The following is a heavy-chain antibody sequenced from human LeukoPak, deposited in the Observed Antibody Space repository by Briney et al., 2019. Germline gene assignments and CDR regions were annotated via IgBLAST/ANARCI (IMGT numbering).Heavy chain of an antibody. J-gene: IGHJ4*02. CDR3: ASPPRYCSSTSCSWWGL. Sequence: GESLKISCKGSGYSFTSYWIGWVRQMPGKGLEWMGIIYPGDSDTRYSPSFQGQITISADKSISTAYLQWSSLKASDTAMYYCASPPRYCSSTSCSWWGLWGQGTLVTVSS. D-gene: IGHD2-2*01. CDR1: GYSFTSYW. V-gene: IGHV5-51*01. CDR2: IYPGDSDT.